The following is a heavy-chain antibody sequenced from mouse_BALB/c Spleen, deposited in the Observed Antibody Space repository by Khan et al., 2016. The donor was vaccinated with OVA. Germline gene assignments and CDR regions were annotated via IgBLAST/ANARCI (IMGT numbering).Heavy chain of an antibody. J-gene: IGHJ3*01. CDR3: ARGNYYGSSSWFGY. V-gene: IGHV14-3*02. D-gene: IGHD1-1*01. Sequence: EVQLQQSGAELVKPGASVKLSCTASGFNIKDTYMHWVKQRPEQGLEWIGRIDPANGNTKYDPKFQGKATITADTSSNTAYLQLSSLTSEDSAIDYCARGNYYGSSSWFGYWGQGTLVTVSA. CDR2: IDPANGNT. CDR1: GFNIKDTY.